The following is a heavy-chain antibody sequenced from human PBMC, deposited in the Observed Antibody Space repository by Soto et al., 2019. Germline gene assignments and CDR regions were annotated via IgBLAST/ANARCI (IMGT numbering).Heavy chain of an antibody. CDR2: ISYDGSNK. V-gene: IGHV3-30-3*01. Sequence: GGSLRLSCAASGFTFSSYAMHWVRQAPGKGLEWVAVISYDGSNKYYADSVKGRFTISRDNSKNTLYLQMNSLRAEDTAVYYCARDLTGQYNWFDPWGQGTLVTVSS. J-gene: IGHJ5*02. CDR1: GFTFSSYA. CDR3: ARDLTGQYNWFDP. D-gene: IGHD3-16*01.